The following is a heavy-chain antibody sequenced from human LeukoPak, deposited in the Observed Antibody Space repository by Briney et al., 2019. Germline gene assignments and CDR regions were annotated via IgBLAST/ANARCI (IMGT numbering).Heavy chain of an antibody. CDR3: TTRAGQGY. CDR2: IKSKTDHETI. V-gene: IGHV3-15*01. Sequence: KAGGSLSLSCAVSGFTFKDAWMSWVRQAPGKGLEWVARIKSKTDHETIDYAAPVKGRFTISRDDLKNMVYLEMNGLKTEDTAVYYCTTRAGQGYWGQGTLVTVSS. CDR1: GFTFKDAW. J-gene: IGHJ4*02.